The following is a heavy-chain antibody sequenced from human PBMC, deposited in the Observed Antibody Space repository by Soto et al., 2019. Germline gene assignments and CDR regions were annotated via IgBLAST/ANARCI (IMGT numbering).Heavy chain of an antibody. CDR1: GGTFNTYT. CDR3: SIGSWSAETFDV. V-gene: IGHV1-69*02. CDR2: IIPMVTVT. D-gene: IGHD2-2*01. Sequence: QVHLIQSGAEVKKPGSSVKVSCKAAGGTFNTYTLIWVRQAPGHGLEWMGRIIPMVTVTNSAQKFQGRLTLTADKSTGTALMALTSLRSEDTAVYYCSIGSWSAETFDVWGQGTMVTVSS. J-gene: IGHJ3*01.